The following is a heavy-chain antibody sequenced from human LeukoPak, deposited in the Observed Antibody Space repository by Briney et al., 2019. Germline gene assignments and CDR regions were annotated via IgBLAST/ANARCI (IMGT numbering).Heavy chain of an antibody. CDR1: GGSISSGSYY. V-gene: IGHV4-61*01. J-gene: IGHJ4*02. Sequence: SETLSLTCTVSGGSISSGSYYWSWIRQPPGKGLEWIGYIYYSGSTNYNPSLKSRVTISVDTSKNQFSLKLSSVTAADTAVYYCARGNGGYVGYWGQGTLVTVSS. CDR2: IYYSGST. D-gene: IGHD2-8*01. CDR3: ARGNGGYVGY.